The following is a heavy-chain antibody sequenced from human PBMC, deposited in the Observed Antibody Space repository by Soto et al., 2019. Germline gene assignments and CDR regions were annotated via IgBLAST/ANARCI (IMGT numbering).Heavy chain of an antibody. CDR1: GFTFGDYA. J-gene: IGHJ6*02. D-gene: IGHD6-13*01. V-gene: IGHV3-49*03. CDR2: IRSKAYGGTT. CDR3: TSCSSSWYYYYGMDV. Sequence: GGSLRLSCTASGFTFGDYAMSWFRQAPGKGLEWVGFIRSKAYGGTTEYAASVKGRFTISRDDSKSIAYLQMNSLKTEDTAVYYCTSCSSSWYYYYGMDVWGQGTTVTVSS.